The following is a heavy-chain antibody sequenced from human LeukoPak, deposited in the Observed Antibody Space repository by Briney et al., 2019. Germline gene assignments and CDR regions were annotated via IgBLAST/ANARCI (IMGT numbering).Heavy chain of an antibody. V-gene: IGHV3-33*01. CDR1: GFTFNNYG. CDR2: IWYDGSNK. J-gene: IGHJ4*02. Sequence: GGSLRLSCATSGFTFNNYGMHWVRQAPGKGLEWAAVIWYDGSNKYYADSVKGRFTVSRDNSKNTLYLQMNSLRGEDTAVYYCTRVNRGSWYDYWGQGTLVTVSS. D-gene: IGHD6-13*01. CDR3: TRVNRGSWYDY.